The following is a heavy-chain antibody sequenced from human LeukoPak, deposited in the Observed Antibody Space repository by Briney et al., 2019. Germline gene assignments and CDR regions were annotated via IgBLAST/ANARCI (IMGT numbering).Heavy chain of an antibody. CDR3: ARVAAGIVGAVVNAFDI. V-gene: IGHV3-7*01. J-gene: IGHJ3*02. CDR2: IKQDGSEK. CDR1: GFTFSSYW. D-gene: IGHD1-26*01. Sequence: PGGSLGPSCAASGFTFSSYWMSWVRQAPGKGLEWVANIKQDGSEKYYVDSVKGRFTISRDNAKNSLNLQMNSLRAEDTAVYYCARVAAGIVGAVVNAFDIWGQGTMVTVSS.